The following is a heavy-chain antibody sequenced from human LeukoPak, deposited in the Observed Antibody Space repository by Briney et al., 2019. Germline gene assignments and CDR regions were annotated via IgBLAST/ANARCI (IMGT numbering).Heavy chain of an antibody. CDR1: GFTFSSYA. J-gene: IGHJ4*02. D-gene: IGHD1-26*01. CDR3: ARERGGSYQGCFDY. V-gene: IGHV3-30*14. Sequence: GGSLRLSCAASGFTFSSYAMHWVRQAPGKGLEWVAVISYDGSNKYYADSVKGRFTISRDNSKNTLYLQMNSLRAEDTAVYYCARERGGSYQGCFDYWGQGTLVTVSS. CDR2: ISYDGSNK.